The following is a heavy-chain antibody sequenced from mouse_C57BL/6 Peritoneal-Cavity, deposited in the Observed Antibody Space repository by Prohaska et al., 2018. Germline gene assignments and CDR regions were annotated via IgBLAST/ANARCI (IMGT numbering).Heavy chain of an antibody. Sequence: QSHGKSFAWIGDITPNNGGTIYNQQFKGKTTLTVDKYSSTAYMEHRSLTSEDTAVYYCARGIYYYGSSYRYYAMDYWVQGTSVTVSS. V-gene: IGHV1-18*01. D-gene: IGHD1-1*01. CDR3: ARGIYYYGSSYRYYAMDY. CDR2: ITPNNGGT. J-gene: IGHJ4*01.